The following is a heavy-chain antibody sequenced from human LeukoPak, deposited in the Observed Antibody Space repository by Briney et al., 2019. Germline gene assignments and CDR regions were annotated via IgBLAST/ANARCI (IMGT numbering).Heavy chain of an antibody. CDR3: ARERWEGGSFVMGFDY. CDR1: GGSFSAFH. CDR2: MKQSGTP. Sequence: SETLSLTCAVYGGSFSAFHWNWIRQSPAKGLEWLGEMKQSGTPRYNPSLQSRVTISVDKSKNQFSLNVRSVTAADTAVYYCARERWEGGSFVMGFDYWGQGALVTVSS. D-gene: IGHD1-26*01. V-gene: IGHV4-34*01. J-gene: IGHJ4*02.